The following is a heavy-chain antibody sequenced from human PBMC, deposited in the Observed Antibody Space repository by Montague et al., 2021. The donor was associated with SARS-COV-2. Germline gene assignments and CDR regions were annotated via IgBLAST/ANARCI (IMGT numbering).Heavy chain of an antibody. CDR2: IYYSGST. CDR1: GGSVSSGSYY. CDR3: ARDPWRITIFGVVTRYGMDV. Sequence: SETLSLTCTVSGGSVSSGSYYWSWVRQPPGKGLEWIGYIYYSGSTNYNPSLKSRVTISVDTSKNQFSLKLSSVTAADTAVYYCARDPWRITIFGVVTRYGMDVWGQGTTVTVFS. V-gene: IGHV4-61*01. J-gene: IGHJ6*02. D-gene: IGHD3-3*01.